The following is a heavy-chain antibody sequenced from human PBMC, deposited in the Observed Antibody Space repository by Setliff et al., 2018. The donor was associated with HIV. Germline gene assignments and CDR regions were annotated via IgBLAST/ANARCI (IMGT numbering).Heavy chain of an antibody. V-gene: IGHV4-34*01. CDR3: AGITVVTPYYFDY. CDR1: NGSFSGYY. J-gene: IGHJ4*02. Sequence: SETLSLTCAVYNGSFSGYYWTWIRQPPGKGLEWIGEINHSGSTNYSPSLKSRVTISVDASKNQFSLKLNSVTAADTAVYYCAGITVVTPYYFDYWGQGTLVTVSS. D-gene: IGHD2-21*02. CDR2: INHSGST.